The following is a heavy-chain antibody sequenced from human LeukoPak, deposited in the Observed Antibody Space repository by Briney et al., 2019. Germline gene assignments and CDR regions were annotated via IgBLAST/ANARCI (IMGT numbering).Heavy chain of an antibody. J-gene: IGHJ4*02. CDR2: IKQDGSEI. D-gene: IGHD4-4*01. V-gene: IGHV3-7*01. Sequence: GGSLRLSCAASGFTFSNFWMSWVRQAPGKGLEWVAKIKQDGSEIYFVDSVKGRFAISRDNAKNTLYLQMNSLRAEDTAVYYCARVDTVTSYWGQGTLVTVSS. CDR3: ARVDTVTSY. CDR1: GFTFSNFW.